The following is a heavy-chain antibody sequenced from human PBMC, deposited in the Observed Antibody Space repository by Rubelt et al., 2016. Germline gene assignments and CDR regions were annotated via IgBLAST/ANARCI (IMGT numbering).Heavy chain of an antibody. V-gene: IGHV1-2*02. CDR2: INPNSGGT. CDR3: AREAVWYSGYDARYGMDV. Sequence: RQAPGQGLEWMGWINPNSGGTNYAQKFQGRVTMTRDTSISTAYMELSRLRSDDTAVYYCAREAVWYSGYDARYGMDVWGQGTTVTVSS. D-gene: IGHD5-12*01. J-gene: IGHJ6*02.